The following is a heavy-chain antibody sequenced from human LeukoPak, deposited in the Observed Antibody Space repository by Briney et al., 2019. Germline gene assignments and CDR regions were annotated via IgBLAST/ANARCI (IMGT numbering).Heavy chain of an antibody. D-gene: IGHD3-10*01. Sequence: PSETLSLTCTVSGGSISSYYWSWIRQPAGKGLEWIGRIYTSGSTNYNPSLKSRVTISVDTSKNQFSLKLSSVTAADTAVYYCARHLYYYGSGDAFDIWGQGTMVTVSS. V-gene: IGHV4-4*07. CDR3: ARHLYYYGSGDAFDI. CDR1: GGSISSYY. J-gene: IGHJ3*02. CDR2: IYTSGST.